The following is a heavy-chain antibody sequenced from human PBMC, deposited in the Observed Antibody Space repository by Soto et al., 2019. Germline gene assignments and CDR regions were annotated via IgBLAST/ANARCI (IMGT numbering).Heavy chain of an antibody. CDR1: GFTFSSYE. Sequence: HPGGSLRLSCAASGFTFSSYEMNWVRQAPGKGLEWVSYISSGGSTIYYADSVRGRFTISRDNAKNSLYLQMNSLRAEDTAVYYCARDDSGYPSYFHYWGQGTLVTVSS. CDR2: ISSGGSTI. V-gene: IGHV3-48*03. J-gene: IGHJ4*02. D-gene: IGHD3-16*02. CDR3: ARDDSGYPSYFHY.